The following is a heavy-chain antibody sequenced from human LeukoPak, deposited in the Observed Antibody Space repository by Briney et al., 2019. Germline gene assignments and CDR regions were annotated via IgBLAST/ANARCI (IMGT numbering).Heavy chain of an antibody. CDR2: INSDGSSI. D-gene: IGHD2/OR15-2a*01. CDR3: ARANFPTNDAFDI. J-gene: IGHJ3*02. Sequence: GGSLRLSCAASGFTFSSYWMHWVRQAPGKGLVWVSRINSDGSSITYADSVKGRFTISRDNAKNTVHLQMISLRAEDTAVYHCARANFPTNDAFDIWGQGTMVTVSS. CDR1: GFTFSSYW. V-gene: IGHV3-74*01.